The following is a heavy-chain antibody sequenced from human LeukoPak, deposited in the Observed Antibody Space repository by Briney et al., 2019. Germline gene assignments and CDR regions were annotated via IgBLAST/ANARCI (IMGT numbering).Heavy chain of an antibody. CDR2: ISSSGSTI. J-gene: IGHJ4*02. D-gene: IGHD5-12*01. CDR3: ARAGRPAVATIGLRAPYYFDY. V-gene: IGHV3-11*01. Sequence: PGGSLRLSCAASGFTFSDYYMSWIRQAPGKGLEWVSYISSSGSTIYYADSVKGRFTISRDNAKNSLYLQMNSLRAEDTAVYYCARAGRPAVATIGLRAPYYFDYWGQGTLVTVSS. CDR1: GFTFSDYY.